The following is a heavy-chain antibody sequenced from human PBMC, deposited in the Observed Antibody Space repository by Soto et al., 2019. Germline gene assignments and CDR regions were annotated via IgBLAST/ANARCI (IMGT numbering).Heavy chain of an antibody. CDR1: GYSFTSYW. CDR2: VYVSDSET. J-gene: IGHJ3*01. Sequence: GESLKISCKGSGYSFTSYWIAWVRQMSGKGLEWVGSVYVSDSETKYSPSFQGQVTISADKYTNTAYLYWSSLKASDTAMYYCARRGTLSGRDAFDVWGEGTMVTVSS. V-gene: IGHV5-51*01. D-gene: IGHD5-12*01. CDR3: ARRGTLSGRDAFDV.